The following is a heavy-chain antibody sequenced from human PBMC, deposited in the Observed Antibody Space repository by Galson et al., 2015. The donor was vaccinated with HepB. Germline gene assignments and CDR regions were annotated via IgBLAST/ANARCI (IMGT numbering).Heavy chain of an antibody. Sequence: LRLSCAASGFTFSNYGMHWFRQAPGKGLEWLIVISFDGGKTYVADSVKGRFIISRDNAKNSVCLQMNNLRGEDTAVYYCARGGGSYSFWGQGTLVTVSS. D-gene: IGHD1-26*01. CDR2: ISFDGGKT. J-gene: IGHJ4*02. V-gene: IGHV3-30*03. CDR3: ARGGGSYSF. CDR1: GFTFSNYG.